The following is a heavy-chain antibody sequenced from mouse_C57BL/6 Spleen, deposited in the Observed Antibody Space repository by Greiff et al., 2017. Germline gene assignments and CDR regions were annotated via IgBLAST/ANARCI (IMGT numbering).Heavy chain of an antibody. V-gene: IGHV1-7*01. CDR1: GYTFTSYW. Sequence: QVQLKEYGAELAKPGASVKLSCKASGYTFTSYWMHWVKQRPGQGLEWIGYINPSSGYTKYNQKFKDKATLTPDKSSSTAYMQLSSLTYEDSAVYYCASVTTVVATDYFDYWGQGTTLTVSS. CDR3: ASVTTVVATDYFDY. D-gene: IGHD1-1*01. CDR2: INPSSGYT. J-gene: IGHJ2*01.